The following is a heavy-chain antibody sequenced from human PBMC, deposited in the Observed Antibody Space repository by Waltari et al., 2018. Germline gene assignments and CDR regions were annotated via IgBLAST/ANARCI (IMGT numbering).Heavy chain of an antibody. Sequence: QITLKESGPTLVKPTETLTLTCTFPGFSPSSYGVGVGWIRQPPGKALEWLALLYWNGDKRYSPFLKTGFTITKDTSKNQVVLTMTNMDPVDTATYYCAYRLSSSNSFEYWGQGILVTVSS. J-gene: IGHJ4*02. CDR3: AYRLSSSNSFEY. CDR1: GFSPSSYGVG. CDR2: LYWNGDK. D-gene: IGHD3-10*01. V-gene: IGHV2-5*01.